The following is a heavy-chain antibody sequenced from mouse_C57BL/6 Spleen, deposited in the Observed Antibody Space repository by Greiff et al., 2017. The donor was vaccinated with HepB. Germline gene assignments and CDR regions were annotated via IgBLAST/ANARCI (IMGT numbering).Heavy chain of an antibody. V-gene: IGHV1-42*01. CDR2: INPSTGGT. CDR1: GYSFTGYY. Sequence: VQLQQSGPELVKPGASVKISCKASGYSFTGYYMNWVKQSPEKSLEWIGEINPSTGGTTYNQKFKAKATLTVDKSSSTAYMQLKSLTSEDSAVYYCARSNYSNFYAMDYWGQGTSVTVSS. CDR3: ARSNYSNFYAMDY. J-gene: IGHJ4*01. D-gene: IGHD2-5*01.